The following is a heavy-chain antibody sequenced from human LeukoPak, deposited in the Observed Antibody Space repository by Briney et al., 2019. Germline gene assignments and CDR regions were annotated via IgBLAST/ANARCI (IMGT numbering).Heavy chain of an antibody. CDR3: ARALENLAFDI. V-gene: IGHV3-66*01. J-gene: IGHJ3*02. D-gene: IGHD1-1*01. Sequence: GGSLRLSCAASGFTVSSNHMTWVRQAPGKGLQWVSVIYSGGTTYYADSVKGRFTISRDSSTSTLWLQMNSLRAEDTAVYYCARALENLAFDIWGQGTMVTVSS. CDR2: IYSGGTT. CDR1: GFTVSSNH.